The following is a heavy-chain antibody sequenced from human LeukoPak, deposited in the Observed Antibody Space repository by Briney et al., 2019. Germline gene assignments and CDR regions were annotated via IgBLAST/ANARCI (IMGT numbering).Heavy chain of an antibody. V-gene: IGHV3-23*01. D-gene: IGHD5-12*01. CDR2: ISGSGVIT. CDR3: AKDDAWVRYQD. J-gene: IGHJ4*02. CDR1: GFTVSDYS. Sequence: GGSLRLSCAASGFTVSDYSMSWVRQAPGKGLEWVSGISGSGVITYYADSVKGRFTISRGNSKNTLDLQMNSLRAEDTAVYYCAKDDAWVRYQDWGQGTLVTVSS.